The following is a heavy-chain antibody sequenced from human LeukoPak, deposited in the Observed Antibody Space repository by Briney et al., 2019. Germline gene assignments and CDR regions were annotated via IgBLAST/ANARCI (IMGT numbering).Heavy chain of an antibody. CDR2: IRYDGSNK. J-gene: IGHJ6*03. CDR3: AKDRSRRYPSYSYYYSMDV. CDR1: GFTFSSYG. Sequence: GGSLRLSCAASGFTFSSYGVHWVRQAPGKGLEWVAFIRYDGSNKYYADSVKGRFTISRDNSKNTMYLQMNRLRAADTAVYYCAKDRSRRYPSYSYYYSMDVWGKGKTVTISS. D-gene: IGHD1-26*01. V-gene: IGHV3-30*02.